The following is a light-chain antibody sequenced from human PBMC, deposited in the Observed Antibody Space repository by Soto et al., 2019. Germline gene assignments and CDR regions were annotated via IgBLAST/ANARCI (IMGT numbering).Light chain of an antibody. Sequence: EMVMTQSPATLSVSPGERATLSCRASQSVSSSLAWYQRKPGQAPRLLFYGASTRATGIPARFSGSGSGTEFTLTISSLQSEDFAVYYCQQYNDWPYTFGQGTKLEIK. J-gene: IGKJ2*01. CDR3: QQYNDWPYT. CDR1: QSVSSS. V-gene: IGKV3-15*01. CDR2: GAS.